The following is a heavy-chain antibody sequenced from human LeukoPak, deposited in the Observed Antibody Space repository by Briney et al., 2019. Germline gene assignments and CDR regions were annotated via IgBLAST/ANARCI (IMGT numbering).Heavy chain of an antibody. D-gene: IGHD6-19*01. CDR1: GYTLTELS. CDR3: AKTIPVAGTSIWFDP. Sequence: SVKVSCKVSGYTLTELSMHWVRQAPGKGLEWMGGFDPEDGETIYAQKFQGRVTMTEDTSTDTAYMELSSLRSEDTAVYYCAKTIPVAGTSIWFDPWGQGTLVTVSS. V-gene: IGHV1-24*01. J-gene: IGHJ5*02. CDR2: FDPEDGET.